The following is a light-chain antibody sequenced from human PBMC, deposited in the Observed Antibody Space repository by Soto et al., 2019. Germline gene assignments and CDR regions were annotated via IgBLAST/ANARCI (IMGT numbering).Light chain of an antibody. CDR1: QSVVYSSNNKNY. CDR2: WAS. Sequence: DIVMTQSPDSLAVSLVERATINCKSSQSVVYSSNNKNYLAWYQQKPGQPPKLLIYWASTRESGVPDRFSGSGSGTDVTRTIRSLQAEDVAVYYCQQYYSTPYTFGQGTKLEIK. V-gene: IGKV4-1*01. J-gene: IGKJ2*01. CDR3: QQYYSTPYT.